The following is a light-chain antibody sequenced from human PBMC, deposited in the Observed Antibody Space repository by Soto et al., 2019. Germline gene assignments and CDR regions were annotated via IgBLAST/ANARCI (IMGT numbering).Light chain of an antibody. Sequence: QSVPGHAASGSAAPGQSCYISCTGSSSNIGAGYDVHWYQQLPGRAPKLLIYSNNNRPSGVPDRFSGSKSVTSASLAIAGLQAEDEADYYCQSYDSSLTVFGTGTKVTVL. V-gene: IGLV1-40*01. CDR3: QSYDSSLTV. CDR2: SNN. J-gene: IGLJ1*01. CDR1: SSNIGAGYD.